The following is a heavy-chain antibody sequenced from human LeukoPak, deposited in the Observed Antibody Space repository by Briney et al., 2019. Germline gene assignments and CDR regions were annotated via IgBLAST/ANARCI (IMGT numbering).Heavy chain of an antibody. CDR1: GFTFSSYS. Sequence: GGSLRLSCAASGFTFSSYSMNWVRQAPGKGLECVSSISSSSSYIYYADSVKGRFTISRDNAKNSLYLQMNSLRAEDTAVYYCAAYSSSWNLDYWGQGTLVTVSS. V-gene: IGHV3-21*01. CDR2: ISSSSSYI. CDR3: AAYSSSWNLDY. J-gene: IGHJ4*02. D-gene: IGHD6-13*01.